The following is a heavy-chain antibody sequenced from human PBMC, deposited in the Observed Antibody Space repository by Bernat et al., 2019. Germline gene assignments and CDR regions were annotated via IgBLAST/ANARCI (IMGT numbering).Heavy chain of an antibody. CDR1: GFTFSSYA. D-gene: IGHD1-26*01. Sequence: VQLVESGGGVVQPGGSLRLSCAASGFTFSSYAMSWVRQAPGKGLEWVSTISGSGGSTYYADSVKGRFTISRDNSRNTLYLQMNRLRAEDTAIYYCAKAVVGATFHAFDIWGQGTMVTVSS. CDR3: AKAVVGATFHAFDI. CDR2: ISGSGGST. V-gene: IGHV3-23*04. J-gene: IGHJ3*02.